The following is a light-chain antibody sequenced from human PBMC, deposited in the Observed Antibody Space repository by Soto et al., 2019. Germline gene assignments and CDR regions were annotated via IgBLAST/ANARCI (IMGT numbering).Light chain of an antibody. V-gene: IGKV1-27*01. J-gene: IGKJ1*01. CDR1: QGISNY. Sequence: DIQMTQSPSSLSASVGDRVTITCRASQGISNYLAWDKQKSGKVPKVLIYAASTFQSGVPSRFSGSRSGTDFTLTISSLQPEDFATYYCQKYNSAPPPFGQGTKVEIK. CDR3: QKYNSAPPP. CDR2: AAS.